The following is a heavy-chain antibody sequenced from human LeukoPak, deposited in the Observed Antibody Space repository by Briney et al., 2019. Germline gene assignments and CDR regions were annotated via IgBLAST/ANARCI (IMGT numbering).Heavy chain of an antibody. CDR2: IRGSGDST. J-gene: IGHJ4*02. V-gene: IGHV3-23*01. Sequence: PGGSLRLSCAASGFSFSSYAMSWVRQAPGKGLEWVAGIRGSGDSTYYADSVKGRFTISRDNSKNTLYLQMSSLRADDTAIYFCAKDKSGDTGRFYFDYCDSWGQGTLVTVSS. D-gene: IGHD3-22*01. CDR1: GFSFSSYA. CDR3: AKDKSGDTGRFYFDYCDS.